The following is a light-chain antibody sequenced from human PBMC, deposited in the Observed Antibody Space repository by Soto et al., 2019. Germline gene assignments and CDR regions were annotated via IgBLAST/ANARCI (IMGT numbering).Light chain of an antibody. Sequence: QSVLTQPPSVSGAPGQRLTISCAGTSSNIAAGFDVHWYQQLPGTAPKLLIYANDDRPSGVPDRFSGSTSGTSASLAITGLQAEDAADYYCQSYDNSLLAYVFGGGTKLTVL. V-gene: IGLV1-40*01. J-gene: IGLJ2*01. CDR3: QSYDNSLLAYV. CDR1: SSNIAAGFD. CDR2: AND.